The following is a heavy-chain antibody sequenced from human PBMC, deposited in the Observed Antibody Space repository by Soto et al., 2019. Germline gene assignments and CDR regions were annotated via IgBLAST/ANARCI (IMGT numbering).Heavy chain of an antibody. CDR2: IIPIFGTA. J-gene: IGHJ4*02. CDR3: ATLNVDTATAGGY. V-gene: IGHV1-69*01. D-gene: IGHD5-18*01. CDR1: GGTFSSYA. Sequence: QVHLVQSGAEVKKPGSSVKVSCKASGGTFSSYAISWVRQAPGHGLEWMGGIIPIFGTANYAQKLQGRVTITADESTSTAYMELSSLRSEDTAVYYCATLNVDTATAGGYWGQGTLVTVSS.